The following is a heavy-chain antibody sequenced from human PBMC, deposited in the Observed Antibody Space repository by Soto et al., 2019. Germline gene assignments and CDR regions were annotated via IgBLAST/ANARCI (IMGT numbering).Heavy chain of an antibody. CDR1: GGSISSSSYY. D-gene: IGHD4-17*01. CDR3: ARLRAYGDYVRGGWFDP. CDR2: IYYSGST. V-gene: IGHV4-39*01. Sequence: QLQLQESGPGLVKPSETLSLTCTVSGGSISSSSYYWGWIRQPPGKGLEWIGSIYYSGSTYYNPSLKSRVTISVDTSKNQFSLKLSSVTAADTAVYYCARLRAYGDYVRGGWFDPWGQGTLVTVSS. J-gene: IGHJ5*02.